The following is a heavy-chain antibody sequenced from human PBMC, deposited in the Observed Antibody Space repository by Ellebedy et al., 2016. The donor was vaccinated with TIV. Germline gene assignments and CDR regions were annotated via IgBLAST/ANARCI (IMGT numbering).Heavy chain of an antibody. CDR1: GYTFTSFG. CDR2: ISAFNGDT. D-gene: IGHD2-21*01. V-gene: IGHV1-18*04. CDR3: ARVIGLRDCFGDLCSPPPPLDH. Sequence: ASVKVSCKASGYTFTSFGITWVRQAPGQGLEWMGWISAFNGDTNYVQKFEDRVTMTTDTSTRTAYMELRSLRADDTAVYFCARVIGLRDCFGDLCSPPPPLDHWGQGALVTVSS. J-gene: IGHJ4*02.